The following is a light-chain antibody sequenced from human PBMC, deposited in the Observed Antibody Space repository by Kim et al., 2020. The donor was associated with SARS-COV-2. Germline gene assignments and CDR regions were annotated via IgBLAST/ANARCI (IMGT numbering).Light chain of an antibody. CDR2: AAS. CDR1: QSVSSY. CDR3: QQRFNWPIT. Sequence: ELVLTQSPATLSLSPGERATLSCRASQSVSSYLAWYQQKPGQAPRLLMYAASNRATGIPARFSGSGSGTDFTLTISSLEPEDFAVYYCQQRFNWPITFGQGTRLEIK. V-gene: IGKV3-11*01. J-gene: IGKJ5*01.